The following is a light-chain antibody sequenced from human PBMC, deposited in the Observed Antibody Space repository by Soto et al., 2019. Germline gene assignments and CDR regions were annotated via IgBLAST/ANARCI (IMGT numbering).Light chain of an antibody. CDR2: EVS. CDR3: QQYQDWSRT. J-gene: IGKJ1*01. V-gene: IGKV3-15*01. Sequence: EIVMTQSQATLSLSPGERATLSCRASERLTGNLAWYQHRPGQAPRLLIYEVSTRATYIPARFSGRGSRTEFTLTISSLQAEDSAVYYCQQYQDWSRTFGQGTKVDIK. CDR1: ERLTGN.